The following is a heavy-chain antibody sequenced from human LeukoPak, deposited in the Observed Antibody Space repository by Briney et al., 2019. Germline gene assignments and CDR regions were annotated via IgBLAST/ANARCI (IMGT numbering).Heavy chain of an antibody. V-gene: IGHV4-59*12. CDR1: DGSISSYY. CDR3: ARGRDGYNHDTFDL. Sequence: SETLSLTCSVSDGSISSYYWSWIRQPPGKGLGWIGYIYYSGSTNYNPSLKSRVTISVDTSKNQFSLKLSSVTAADTAVYYCARGRDGYNHDTFDLWGQGTMVTVSS. D-gene: IGHD5-24*01. CDR2: IYYSGST. J-gene: IGHJ3*01.